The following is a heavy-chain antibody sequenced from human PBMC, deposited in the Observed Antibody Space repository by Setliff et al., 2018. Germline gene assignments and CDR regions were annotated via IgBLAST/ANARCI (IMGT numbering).Heavy chain of an antibody. CDR2: IKSKSEGEAR. Sequence: GGSLRLSCAVSGITFKNAWMTWVRQSPGKGLEWVGRIKSKSEGEARDYAAPVKGRFTISRDDSKQIVYLQMNSLKIEDTAVYYCSTGPRDSRNYLNWIGHWGQGALVTVSS. CDR1: GITFKNAW. D-gene: IGHD3-22*01. J-gene: IGHJ5*02. CDR3: STGPRDSRNYLNWIGH. V-gene: IGHV3-15*01.